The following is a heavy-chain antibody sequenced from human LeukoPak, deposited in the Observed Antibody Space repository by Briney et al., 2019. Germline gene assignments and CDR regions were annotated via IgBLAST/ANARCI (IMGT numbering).Heavy chain of an antibody. D-gene: IGHD3-10*01. CDR2: ISGTGGST. CDR1: GFTFNSYA. Sequence: GGSLRLSCAASGFTFNSYAMSWVRQAPGKGLECVSGISGTGGSTYYAESVKGRFTISRDNSQNTLYLQMNSLRAEDTAVYYCAKGAYYYGSGSYCFDHWGQGILVTVSS. J-gene: IGHJ5*02. V-gene: IGHV3-23*01. CDR3: AKGAYYYGSGSYCFDH.